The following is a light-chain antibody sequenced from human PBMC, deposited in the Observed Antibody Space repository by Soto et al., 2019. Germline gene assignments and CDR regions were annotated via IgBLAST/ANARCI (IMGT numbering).Light chain of an antibody. CDR3: SSHTSSRTFV. CDR1: STDVGGYNY. J-gene: IGLJ1*01. V-gene: IGLV2-14*01. CDR2: EVS. Sequence: LTQPASVSGSPGQSITISCTGSSTDVGGYNYVSWYQQHPGKAPQLMISEVSKRPSGVSDRFSGSKSGNTASLTISGLQAEDEADYYCSSHTSSRTFVFGTGTKVTVL.